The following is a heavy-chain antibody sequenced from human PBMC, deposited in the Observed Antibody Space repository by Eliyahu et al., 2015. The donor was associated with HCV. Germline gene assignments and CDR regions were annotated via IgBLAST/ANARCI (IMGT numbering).Heavy chain of an antibody. CDR3: ARIGYTSSSFDY. Sequence: EVQLVESGGGLVQPGGSLRLSCAXSGFTFSNYWMSWVRQAPGKGLEWVANIKEDGSTKYYMDSVKGRFTISRDNSKNSVYLQVSSLRAEDTAVFYCARIGYTSSSFDYWGQGALVTVSS. V-gene: IGHV3-7*03. CDR1: GFTFSNYW. D-gene: IGHD6-6*01. J-gene: IGHJ4*02. CDR2: IKEDGSTK.